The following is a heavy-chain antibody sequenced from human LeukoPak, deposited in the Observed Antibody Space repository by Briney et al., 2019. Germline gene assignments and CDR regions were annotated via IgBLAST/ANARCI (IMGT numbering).Heavy chain of an antibody. J-gene: IGHJ4*02. CDR1: GFTVSSNY. CDR2: IYSGGNT. CDR3: AKGLNGYCTNGVCSIDY. V-gene: IGHV3-66*01. D-gene: IGHD2-8*01. Sequence: SGGSLRLSCAASGFTVSSNYMTWVRQAPGKGLEWVSVIYSGGNTYYADSVKGRFTISRDNSKNTVYLQMNSLRAEDTAAYYCAKGLNGYCTNGVCSIDYWGQGTLVTVSS.